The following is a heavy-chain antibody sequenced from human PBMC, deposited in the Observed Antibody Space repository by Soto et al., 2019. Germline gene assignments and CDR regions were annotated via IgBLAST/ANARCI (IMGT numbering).Heavy chain of an antibody. Sequence: QVQLQESGPGLVKPSQTLSLTCTVSGGSISSGDYYWSWIRQPPGKGLEWIGYIYYSGSTYYNPSLKSRVTISVDTSKNQFSLKLGSVTAADTAVYSCARTNDYGDYFDYWGQGTLVTVSS. V-gene: IGHV4-30-4*01. D-gene: IGHD4-17*01. CDR2: IYYSGST. CDR3: ARTNDYGDYFDY. J-gene: IGHJ4*02. CDR1: GGSISSGDYY.